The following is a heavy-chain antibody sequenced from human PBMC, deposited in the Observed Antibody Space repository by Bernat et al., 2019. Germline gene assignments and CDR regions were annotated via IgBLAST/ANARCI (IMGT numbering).Heavy chain of an antibody. J-gene: IGHJ3*02. Sequence: EVQLVESGGGLVQPGGSLRLSCAASGFTFSDHYMDWARQAPGKGLEWVGRIRNKPNRYTTEYAASVKGRFTIAREDSTKTLYLQMNSLKTEDTAVYDCARSFGGVIADAFDIWGRGTMVTVSS. CDR3: ARSFGGVIADAFDI. CDR2: IRNKPNRYTT. D-gene: IGHD3-16*02. V-gene: IGHV3-72*01. CDR1: GFTFSDHY.